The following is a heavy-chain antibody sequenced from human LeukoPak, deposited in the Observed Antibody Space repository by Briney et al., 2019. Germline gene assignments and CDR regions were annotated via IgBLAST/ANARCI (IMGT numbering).Heavy chain of an antibody. CDR2: IIPIFGTA. J-gene: IGHJ6*02. D-gene: IGHD5-24*01. V-gene: IGHV1-69*13. Sequence: SVKVSCKASGGTFSSYAISWVRQAPGQGLAWMGGIIPIFGTANYAQKFQGRVTITADESTSTAYMELSSLRSEDTAVHYCARSTATQVTFDGYRPPPTYYYGMDVWGQGTTVTVSS. CDR3: ARSTATQVTFDGYRPPPTYYYGMDV. CDR1: GGTFSSYA.